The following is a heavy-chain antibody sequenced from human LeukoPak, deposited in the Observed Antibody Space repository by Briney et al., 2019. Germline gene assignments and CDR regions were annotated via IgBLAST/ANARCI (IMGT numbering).Heavy chain of an antibody. Sequence: SETLSLTCTVSGGSVSSGNYYWSWIRQPPGKGLEWIGYIYHSGSAKYNPSLNRQVTISLDTSQNQFSLKLTSVTAADTAVYYCARGFRDWGSSWFDPWGQGTLVTVSS. J-gene: IGHJ5*02. CDR1: GGSVSSGNYY. D-gene: IGHD3-10*01. V-gene: IGHV4-61*01. CDR3: ARGFRDWGSSWFDP. CDR2: IYHSGSA.